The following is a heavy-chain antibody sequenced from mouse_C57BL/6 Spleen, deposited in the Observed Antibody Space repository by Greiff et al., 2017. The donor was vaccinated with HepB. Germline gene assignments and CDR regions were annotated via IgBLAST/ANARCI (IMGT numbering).Heavy chain of an antibody. CDR1: GFTFSSYA. Sequence: EVMLVESGGGLVKPGGSLKLSCAASGFTFSSYAMSWVRQTPEKRLEWVATISDGGSYTYYPDNVKGRFTISRDNAKNNLYLQMSHLKSEDTAMYYCARERGRAAMDYWGQGTTLTVSS. CDR2: ISDGGSYT. V-gene: IGHV5-4*01. CDR3: ARERGRAAMDY. D-gene: IGHD1-2*01. J-gene: IGHJ2*01.